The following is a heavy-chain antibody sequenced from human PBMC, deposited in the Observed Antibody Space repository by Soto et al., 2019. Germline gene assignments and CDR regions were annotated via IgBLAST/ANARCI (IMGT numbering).Heavy chain of an antibody. CDR3: ARGGSGATSGDLFDA. CDR1: GFTFSSYA. J-gene: IGHJ3*01. CDR2: ISYDGSNK. Sequence: EGSLRLSCAASGFTFSSYAMHWVRQAPGKGLEWVAVISYDGSNKYYADSVKGRFTISRDNSKNTLYLQMNSLRAEDTAVYYCARGGSGATSGDLFDAWGQGTLVT. D-gene: IGHD3-10*01. V-gene: IGHV3-30-3*01.